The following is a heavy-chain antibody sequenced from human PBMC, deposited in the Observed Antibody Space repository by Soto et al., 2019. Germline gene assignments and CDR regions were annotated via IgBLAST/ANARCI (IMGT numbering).Heavy chain of an antibody. CDR3: RSGHYDCSSGYYTGYFDS. V-gene: IGHV1-24*01. Sequence: KSSLEVDGENVSGFQKIGGRQGPGRGYEWMGGFDPEDGETIYAQKFQGRVTMTEDTSTDTAYMELSSLRYEDTAVYYLRSGHYDCSSGYYTGYFDSWGQGTTVTVS. CDR1: GENVSGFQ. J-gene: IGHJ4*02. CDR2: FDPEDGET. D-gene: IGHD3-3*01.